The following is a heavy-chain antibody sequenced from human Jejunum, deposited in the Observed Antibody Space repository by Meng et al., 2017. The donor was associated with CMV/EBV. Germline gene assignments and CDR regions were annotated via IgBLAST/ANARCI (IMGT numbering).Heavy chain of an antibody. V-gene: IGHV3-53*01. D-gene: IGHD3-22*01. J-gene: IGHJ4*02. CDR2: IYSDGST. CDR3: ARVRYYDSSDYYSPYFDY. Sequence: IWVRQAPGKGLEWVSVIYSDGSTYYADSVKGRFTISRDSSKNTLYLQMNSLRAEDTAVYYCARVRYYDSSDYYSPYFDYWGQGTLVTVSS.